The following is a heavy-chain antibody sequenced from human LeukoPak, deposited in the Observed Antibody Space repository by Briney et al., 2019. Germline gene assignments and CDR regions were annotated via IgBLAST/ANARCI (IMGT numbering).Heavy chain of an antibody. V-gene: IGHV4-31*03. D-gene: IGHD4-17*01. Sequence: SQTLSLTCTVSGGSISSGGYYWSWNRQHPGKGLEWIGYIYYSGRAYYNPSLKSRVTISVDTSKNQFSLKLSSVTAADTAVYYCARDGGVTNYYYYMDVWGKGTTVTVSS. CDR1: GGSISSGGYY. J-gene: IGHJ6*03. CDR2: IYYSGRA. CDR3: ARDGGVTNYYYYMDV.